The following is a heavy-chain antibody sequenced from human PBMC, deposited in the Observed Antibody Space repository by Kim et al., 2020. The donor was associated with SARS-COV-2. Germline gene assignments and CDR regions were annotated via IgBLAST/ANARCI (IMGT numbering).Heavy chain of an antibody. CDR2: INAGSGNT. Sequence: ASVKVSCKASGFTFSDYAMYWVRQAPGQRLEWMGWINAGSGNTRYSQKFQGRVTITWDTSASTAYMDLTSLRFEDTAVYYCAGERFGGSFDYWGQGTLVTVSS. CDR3: AGERFGGSFDY. D-gene: IGHD3-10*01. J-gene: IGHJ4*02. V-gene: IGHV1-3*01. CDR1: GFTFSDYA.